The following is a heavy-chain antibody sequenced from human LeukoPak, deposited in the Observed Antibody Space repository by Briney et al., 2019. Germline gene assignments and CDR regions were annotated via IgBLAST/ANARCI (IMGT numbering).Heavy chain of an antibody. J-gene: IGHJ4*02. CDR3: TRRNYLIDY. CDR2: IRSKANSYAT. D-gene: IGHD1-7*01. CDR1: GFTFSGSA. V-gene: IGHV3-73*01. Sequence: QPGGSLRLSCAASGFTFSGSAMHWVRQASGKGLEWVGRIRSKANSYATAYAASVKGRYTISRDDSKNTAYLQMNSLKTEDTAVYYCTRRNYLIDYWGQGTLVTVSS.